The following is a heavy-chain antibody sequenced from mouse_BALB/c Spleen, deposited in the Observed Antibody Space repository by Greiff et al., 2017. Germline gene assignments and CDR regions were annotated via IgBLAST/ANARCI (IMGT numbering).Heavy chain of an antibody. V-gene: IGHV3-2*02. CDR1: GYSITSDYA. Sequence: EVKVEESGPSLVKPSQSLSLTCTVTGYSITSDYAWNWIRQFPGNKLEWMGYISYSGSTSYNPSLKSRISITRDTSKNQFFLQLNSVTTEDTATYYCARLTGKGWFAYWGQGTLVTVS. J-gene: IGHJ3*01. D-gene: IGHD4-1*01. CDR2: ISYSGST. CDR3: ARLTGKGWFAY.